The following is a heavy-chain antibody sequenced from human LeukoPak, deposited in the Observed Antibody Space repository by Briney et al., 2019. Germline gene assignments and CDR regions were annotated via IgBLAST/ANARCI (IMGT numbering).Heavy chain of an antibody. J-gene: IGHJ3*02. CDR3: ARFLSDSSGWNADAFDI. V-gene: IGHV4-39*07. Sequence: PSETLSLTCTVSGGSISSSSYYWGWIRQPPGKGLEWIGSINYSGSTYYNPSLKSRVTISVDTSKNQFSLKLNSVTAADTAVYYCARFLSDSSGWNADAFDIWGQGTMVTVSS. CDR1: GGSISSSSYY. D-gene: IGHD6-19*01. CDR2: INYSGST.